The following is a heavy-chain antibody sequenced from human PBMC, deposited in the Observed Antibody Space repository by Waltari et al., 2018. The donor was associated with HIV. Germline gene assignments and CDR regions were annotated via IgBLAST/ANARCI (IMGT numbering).Heavy chain of an antibody. CDR3: TTDYWVVTAY. CDR1: GLTFSDAW. Sequence: EVQLVESGGGLVKPGGSLRLSCAASGLTFSDAWMNWVRQAPGKGLDWVGRIKSSTDGGTIDYAAPVKGRFTISRDDSKNTLYLQMNSLKTEDTAVYFCTTDYWVVTAYWGQGTLVTVSS. J-gene: IGHJ4*02. D-gene: IGHD2-21*02. V-gene: IGHV3-15*01. CDR2: IKSSTDGGTI.